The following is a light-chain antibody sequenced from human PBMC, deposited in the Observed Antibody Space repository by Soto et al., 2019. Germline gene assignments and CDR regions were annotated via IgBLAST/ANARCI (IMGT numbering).Light chain of an antibody. CDR3: QHYNNWPLT. CDR1: QSVSSN. V-gene: IGKV3-15*01. Sequence: EIVMTQSPATLFVSPGERATLSCRASQSVSSNLAWYQQTPGQAPRLLIYDASTRATGIPARFSGSGSGTEFTLTISSLQSEDFAVYYCQHYNNWPLTFGGGTKVEIK. CDR2: DAS. J-gene: IGKJ4*01.